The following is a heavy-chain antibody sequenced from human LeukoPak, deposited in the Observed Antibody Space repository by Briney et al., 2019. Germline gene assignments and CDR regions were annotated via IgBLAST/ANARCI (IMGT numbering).Heavy chain of an antibody. V-gene: IGHV1-24*01. J-gene: IGHJ4*02. CDR1: GYTLTELS. CDR2: FDPEDGET. CDR3: ASRFTMVRGVQHEPFDY. D-gene: IGHD3-10*01. Sequence: ASVKVSCKVSGYTLTELSMHWVRQAPGKGLEWMGGFDPEDGETIYAQKFQGGVTMTKDTSTDTAYMELSSLRSDDTAVYYCASRFTMVRGVQHEPFDYWGQGTLVTVSS.